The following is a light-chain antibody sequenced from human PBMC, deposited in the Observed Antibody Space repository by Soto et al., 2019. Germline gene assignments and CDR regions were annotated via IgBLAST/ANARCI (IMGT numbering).Light chain of an antibody. CDR3: LQDYSYPLT. Sequence: AIGLTQSPSSLAASVGDRVTITCRASQDIRMDLGWFQHKPGRAPKLLFYVASTLQSADAPRFSGSGSGTDFTRTITSLQPEDFATYFGLQDYSYPLTFGLGTKVEVK. V-gene: IGKV1-6*01. CDR2: VAS. J-gene: IGKJ1*01. CDR1: QDIRMD.